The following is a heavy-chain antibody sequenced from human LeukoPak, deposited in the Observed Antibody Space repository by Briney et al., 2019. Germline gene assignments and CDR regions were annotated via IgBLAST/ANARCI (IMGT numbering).Heavy chain of an antibody. J-gene: IGHJ4*02. D-gene: IGHD3-3*01. V-gene: IGHV4-34*01. CDR1: GGSFSGYY. Sequence: SETLSLTCAVYGGSFSGYYWSWIRQPPGKGLEWIGEINHSGSTNYNPSLKSRVTISVDTSKNQFSLKLSSVTAADTAVYYCARGSARFDYWGQGTLVTVPS. CDR2: INHSGST. CDR3: ARGSARFDY.